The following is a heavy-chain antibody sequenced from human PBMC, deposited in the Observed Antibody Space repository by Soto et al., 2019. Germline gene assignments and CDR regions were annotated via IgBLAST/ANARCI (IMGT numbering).Heavy chain of an antibody. Sequence: ETLSLACTVSGGSFRSFYWSWIRQPPGKGLEWIGNIYYNGNTNYTPSLKSRVTISVDTSKNQFSLNLSSVTAADTAVYYCAREYCSGGSCFDYWGQGALVTVSS. D-gene: IGHD2-15*01. CDR1: GGSFRSFY. J-gene: IGHJ4*02. CDR3: AREYCSGGSCFDY. V-gene: IGHV4-59*08. CDR2: IYYNGNT.